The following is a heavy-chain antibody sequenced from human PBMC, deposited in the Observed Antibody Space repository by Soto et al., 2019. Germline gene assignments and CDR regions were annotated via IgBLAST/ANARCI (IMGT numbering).Heavy chain of an antibody. J-gene: IGHJ5*02. Sequence: ASVKVSCKASGGTFSSYTISWVRQAPGQGLEWMGRIIPILGIANYAQKFKGRVTITADKSTSTAYMELSSLRSEDTAVYYCASFVLYCSSTSCSGQGGWFDPWGQGTLVTVSS. V-gene: IGHV1-69*02. CDR2: IIPILGIA. D-gene: IGHD2-2*01. CDR1: GGTFSSYT. CDR3: ASFVLYCSSTSCSGQGGWFDP.